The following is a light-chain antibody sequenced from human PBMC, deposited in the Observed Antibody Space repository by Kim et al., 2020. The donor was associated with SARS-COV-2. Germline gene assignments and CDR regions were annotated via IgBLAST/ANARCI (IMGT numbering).Light chain of an antibody. V-gene: IGLV2-11*01. J-gene: IGLJ2*01. CDR1: SSDVGHYNY. Sequence: QSVTISCTGTSSDVGHYNYVSWYQQHPGKAPKFMIYDVSKRPSGVPDRFSGSKSGNMASLTISGLQAEDEADYYCCSYAGSYTVVFGGGTQLTVL. CDR2: DVS. CDR3: CSYAGSYTVV.